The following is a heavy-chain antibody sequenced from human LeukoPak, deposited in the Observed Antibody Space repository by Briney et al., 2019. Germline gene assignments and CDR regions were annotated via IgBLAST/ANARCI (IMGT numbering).Heavy chain of an antibody. Sequence: GGSLRLSCAASGFTFSSYAMHWVRQAPGKGLEWVAVISYDGSNKYYADSVKGRFTISRDNSKNTLYLQMNSLRAEDTAVYYCARGGPIAANYYFDYWGQGILVTVSS. CDR2: ISYDGSNK. CDR1: GFTFSSYA. CDR3: ARGGPIAANYYFDY. V-gene: IGHV3-30-3*01. D-gene: IGHD6-13*01. J-gene: IGHJ4*02.